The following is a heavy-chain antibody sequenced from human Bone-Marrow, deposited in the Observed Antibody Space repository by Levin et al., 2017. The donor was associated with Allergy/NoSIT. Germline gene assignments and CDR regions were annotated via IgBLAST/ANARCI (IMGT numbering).Heavy chain of an antibody. CDR1: GYTFTDYA. CDR3: ARDADLDYYDSSDNSGGAFDI. CDR2: INTDTANP. Sequence: ASVKVSCEASGYTFTDYALNWVRQAPGQGLEWMGWINTDTANPTYAQGLTGRFVFSLDTSVSTAYLHISGLQTEDTAVYYCARDADLDYYDSSDNSGGAFDIWGQGTMITVSS. V-gene: IGHV7-4-1*02. J-gene: IGHJ3*02. D-gene: IGHD3-22*01.